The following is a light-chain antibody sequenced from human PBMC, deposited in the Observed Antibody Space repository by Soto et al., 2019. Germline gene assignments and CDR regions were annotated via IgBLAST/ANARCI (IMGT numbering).Light chain of an antibody. Sequence: EIVLTQSPGTLSLSPGERATLSCRASQSVSSSYLAWYQQKPGQAPMLLIYGASTRATGIPDRLSGSGSGTDFTLTISRLEPEDFAVYYCQQYGSSPWTFGQGTKVEIK. CDR3: QQYGSSPWT. V-gene: IGKV3-20*01. CDR1: QSVSSSY. CDR2: GAS. J-gene: IGKJ1*01.